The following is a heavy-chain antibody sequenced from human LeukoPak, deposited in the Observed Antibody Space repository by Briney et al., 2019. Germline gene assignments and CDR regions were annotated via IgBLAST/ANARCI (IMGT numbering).Heavy chain of an antibody. V-gene: IGHV3-7*03. CDR3: ARHGDFCFDN. CDR2: INPDGSEK. CDR1: GFTFSSYG. J-gene: IGHJ4*02. Sequence: GRSLRLSCAASGFTFSSYGMHWVRQAPGKGLEYVAYINPDGSEKNCVDSVKGRFSISRDNAQNTLFLQMNSLRAEDTALYYCARHGDFCFDNWGQGTPVTVS. D-gene: IGHD4-17*01.